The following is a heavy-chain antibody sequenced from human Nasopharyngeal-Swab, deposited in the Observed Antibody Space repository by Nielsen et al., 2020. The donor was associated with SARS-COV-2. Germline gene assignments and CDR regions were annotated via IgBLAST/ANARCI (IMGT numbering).Heavy chain of an antibody. Sequence: VRQAPGKGLEWVSSISSSSSYIYYADSAKGRFTISRDKAQNSLYLQMNGLRAEDTAVYYCARDRGYSYGPDAFDIWGQGTMVTVSS. CDR2: ISSSSSYI. CDR3: ARDRGYSYGPDAFDI. J-gene: IGHJ3*02. D-gene: IGHD5-18*01. V-gene: IGHV3-21*01.